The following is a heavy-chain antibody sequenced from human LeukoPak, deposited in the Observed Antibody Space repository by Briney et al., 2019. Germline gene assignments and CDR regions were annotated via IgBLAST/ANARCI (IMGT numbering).Heavy chain of an antibody. Sequence: SVKVSCKASGGTFSSYAISWVRQAPGQGLEWMGGIIPIFGTANYAQKFQGRVTITADESTSTAYMELSSLRSEDTAVYYCAREEVSAAADNWFDPWGQGTLVTVSS. J-gene: IGHJ5*02. D-gene: IGHD6-13*01. CDR3: AREEVSAAADNWFDP. CDR2: IIPIFGTA. V-gene: IGHV1-69*13. CDR1: GGTFSSYA.